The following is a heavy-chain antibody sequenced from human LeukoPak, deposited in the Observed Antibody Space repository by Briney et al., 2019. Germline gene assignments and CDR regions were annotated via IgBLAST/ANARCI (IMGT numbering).Heavy chain of an antibody. D-gene: IGHD5-24*01. CDR2: IRINTNNYAT. V-gene: IGHV3-73*01. CDR1: GFTFSGSA. J-gene: IGHJ4*02. CDR3: TTGNYDY. Sequence: PGGSRRLSCAASGFTFSGSAMHWVRQASGKGLEWVGRIRINTNNYATTYAASVKGRFTISRDDSKNTAYLQMNSLKIEDTAVYYCTTGNYDYWGQGTLVTVSS.